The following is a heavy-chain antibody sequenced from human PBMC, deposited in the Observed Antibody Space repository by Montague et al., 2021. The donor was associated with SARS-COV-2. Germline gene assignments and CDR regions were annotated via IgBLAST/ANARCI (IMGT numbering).Heavy chain of an antibody. CDR1: GASINDYY. Sequence: SETLSLTCNASGASINDYYWNWLRQSPGKRLEWIGYVYTAVRTSXNPSLKGRVTISLDTSKNQISLKLISMTAADAAVYFCARRAAGGLFYFDYWGLGTLVSVSS. J-gene: IGHJ4*02. D-gene: IGHD6-13*01. V-gene: IGHV4-59*01. CDR2: VYTAVRT. CDR3: ARRAAGGLFYFDY.